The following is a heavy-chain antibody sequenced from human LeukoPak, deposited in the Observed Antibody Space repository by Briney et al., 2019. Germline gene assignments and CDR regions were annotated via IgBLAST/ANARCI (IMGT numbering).Heavy chain of an antibody. CDR2: IYYSGST. CDR3: ARQFYHDSSGADY. CDR1: GDSIRTSSYY. Sequence: SETLSLTCTVSGDSIRTSSYYWGWIRQPPGKGLEWIGSIYYSGSTYYNPSLKSRVAISMDTSKNQFSLKLSSVTAADTAMYYCARQFYHDSSGADYWGQGALVTVSS. V-gene: IGHV4-39*01. J-gene: IGHJ4*02. D-gene: IGHD3-22*01.